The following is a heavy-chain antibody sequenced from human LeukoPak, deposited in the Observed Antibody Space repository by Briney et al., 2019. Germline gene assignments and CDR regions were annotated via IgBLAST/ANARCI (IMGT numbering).Heavy chain of an antibody. J-gene: IGHJ6*02. D-gene: IGHD3-10*01. CDR3: ARGAYGSGSYYNYYGMDV. V-gene: IGHV5-51*01. CDR1: GYSFTSYW. Sequence: GKSLKISCKASGYSFTSYWIGWVRQMPGKGLEWMGIIDPSDSDIRYTPSFQGQVTISADKSISTAYLQWSSLKASDTAMYFCARGAYGSGSYYNYYGMDVWGQGTTVTVSS. CDR2: IDPSDSDI.